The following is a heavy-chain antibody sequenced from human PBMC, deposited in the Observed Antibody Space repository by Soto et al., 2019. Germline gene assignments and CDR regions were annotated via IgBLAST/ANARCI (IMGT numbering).Heavy chain of an antibody. CDR1: GGTFSSYA. D-gene: IGHD3-22*01. CDR3: AGVRNYYDSSGYDFDY. Sequence: ASVKVSCKASGGTFSSYAISWVRQAPGQGLEWMGGIIPIFGTANYAQKFQGRVTITADESTSTAYMELSSLRSEDTAVYYCAGVRNYYDSSGYDFDYWGQGTLVTVSS. V-gene: IGHV1-69*13. J-gene: IGHJ4*02. CDR2: IIPIFGTA.